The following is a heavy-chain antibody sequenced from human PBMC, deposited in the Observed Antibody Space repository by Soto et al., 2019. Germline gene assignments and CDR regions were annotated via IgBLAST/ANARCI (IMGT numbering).Heavy chain of an antibody. D-gene: IGHD4-17*01. Sequence: GGSLRLSCAASGFTFSSYAMSWVRQAPGKGLEWVSAISGSGGSTYYADSVKGRFTISRDNSKNTLYLQMNSLRAEDTAVYYCAKDPFYGDYNSNWFDPWGQGTLVTVSS. J-gene: IGHJ5*02. CDR1: GFTFSSYA. V-gene: IGHV3-23*01. CDR2: ISGSGGST. CDR3: AKDPFYGDYNSNWFDP.